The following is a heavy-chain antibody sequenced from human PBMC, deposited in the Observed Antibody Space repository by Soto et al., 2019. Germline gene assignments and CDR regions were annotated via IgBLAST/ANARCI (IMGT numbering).Heavy chain of an antibody. J-gene: IGHJ6*02. CDR2: INGGSTT. CDR1: GFTFSSYA. V-gene: IGHV3-23*01. CDR3: AKDKDWSGVYGMDV. D-gene: IGHD3-3*01. Sequence: LRLSCAASGFTFSSYAMSWVRQAPGKGLEWVTAINGGSTTYYADSVKGRFTISRDNSKNTLYLQMNSLRAEDTAVYYCAKDKDWSGVYGMDVWGQGTTVTAP.